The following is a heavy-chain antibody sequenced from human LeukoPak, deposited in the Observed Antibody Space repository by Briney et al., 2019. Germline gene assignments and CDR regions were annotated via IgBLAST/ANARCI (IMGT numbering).Heavy chain of an antibody. CDR1: GFTFSSYA. V-gene: IGHV3-23*01. J-gene: IGHJ6*03. CDR2: ISGSGGST. D-gene: IGHD4-17*01. CDR3: AKGTVTRSPYYYYMDV. Sequence: GGSLRLSCAASGFTFSSYAMSWVRQAPGKGLEWVSAISGSGGSTHYADSVKGRFTISRDNSKNTLYLQMNSLRAEDTAVYYCAKGTVTRSPYYYYMDVWGKGTTVTVSS.